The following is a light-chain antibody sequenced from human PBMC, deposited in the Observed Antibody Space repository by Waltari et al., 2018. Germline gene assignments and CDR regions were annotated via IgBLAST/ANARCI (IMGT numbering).Light chain of an antibody. CDR3: QKYNSAPET. CDR1: QDISNF. V-gene: IGKV1-27*01. CDR2: EAS. Sequence: DIQMTQSPSSLSASVGDRVTITCRASQDISNFLAWYQQKPGKVPKLLIYEASSLQSGVPARFSGSGSGTDFTLTISSLQPEDVATYFCQKYNSAPETFGQGTKVEIK. J-gene: IGKJ2*01.